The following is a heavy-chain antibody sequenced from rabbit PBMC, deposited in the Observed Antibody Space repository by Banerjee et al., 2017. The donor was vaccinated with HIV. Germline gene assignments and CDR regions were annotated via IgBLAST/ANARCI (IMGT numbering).Heavy chain of an antibody. Sequence: QQLEESGGGLVKPGASLTLTCTASGIDFNSYYHMCWVRQAPGKGLEWIACIDTGSSGGTYYATWARGRFTISKTSSTTVILQMTSLTAADTATYFCAGRDAAFGCKLWGQGTLVTVS. V-gene: IGHV1S40*01. D-gene: IGHD4-2*01. CDR1: GIDFNSYYH. J-gene: IGHJ4*01. CDR2: IDTGSSGGT. CDR3: AGRDAAFGCKL.